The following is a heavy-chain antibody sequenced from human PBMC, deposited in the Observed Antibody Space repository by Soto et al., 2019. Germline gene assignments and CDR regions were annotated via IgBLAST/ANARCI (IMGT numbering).Heavy chain of an antibody. CDR1: GGSISSGGYY. J-gene: IGHJ4*02. D-gene: IGHD1-26*01. CDR2: IYYSGST. V-gene: IGHV4-31*03. Sequence: SETLSLTCTVSGGSISSGGYYWSWIRQHPGKGLEWIGYIYYSGSTYYNPSLKSRVTISVDTSKNQFSLKLSSVTAADTALYYCARSGNYRLDCWGQGTLVTVSS. CDR3: ARSGNYRLDC.